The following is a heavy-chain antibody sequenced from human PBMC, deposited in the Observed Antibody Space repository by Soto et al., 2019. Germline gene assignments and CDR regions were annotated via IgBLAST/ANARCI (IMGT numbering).Heavy chain of an antibody. J-gene: IGHJ6*02. Sequence: PSETLSLTCAVYGGSFSGYYWSWIRQPPGKGLEWIGEINHSGSTNYNPSLKSRVTISVDTSKNQFSLKLSSVTAADTAVYYCARGKVLLWFGAGYYYYGMDVWGQGTTVTVS. CDR2: INHSGST. CDR3: ARGKVLLWFGAGYYYYGMDV. D-gene: IGHD3-10*01. CDR1: GGSFSGYY. V-gene: IGHV4-34*01.